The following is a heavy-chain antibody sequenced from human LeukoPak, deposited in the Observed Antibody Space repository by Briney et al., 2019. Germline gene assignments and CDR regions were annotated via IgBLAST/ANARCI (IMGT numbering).Heavy chain of an antibody. V-gene: IGHV1-18*01. Sequence: ASVKVSCKASGYTFTSYGISWVRQAPGQGLEWMGWISAYNGNTNYAQKLQGRVTMTTDTSTSTAYMELRSLRSDDTAVYYCARVCEGTMFGVVTYYYYGMDVWGQGTTVTVSS. CDR1: GYTFTSYG. CDR2: ISAYNGNT. CDR3: ARVCEGTMFGVVTYYYYGMDV. J-gene: IGHJ6*02. D-gene: IGHD3-3*01.